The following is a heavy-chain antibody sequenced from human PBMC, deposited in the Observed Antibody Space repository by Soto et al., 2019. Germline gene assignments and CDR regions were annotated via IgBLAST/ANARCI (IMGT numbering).Heavy chain of an antibody. J-gene: IGHJ6*02. CDR2: INPSGGST. Sequence: QVQLVQSGAEVKKPGASVKVSCKASGYTFTSYYMHWVRQAPGQGLEWMGIINPSGGSTSYAQKFRGSGTMAGDTSKGRVYVELVDLRFEDTAVFYCGGGYPPFFSSSWYGGGGMDVWGQGTTVTVSS. D-gene: IGHD6-13*01. V-gene: IGHV1-46*01. CDR1: GYTFTSYY. CDR3: GGGYPPFFSSSWYGGGGMDV.